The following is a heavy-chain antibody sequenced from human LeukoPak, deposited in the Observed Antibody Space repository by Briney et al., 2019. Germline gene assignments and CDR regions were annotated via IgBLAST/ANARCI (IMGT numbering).Heavy chain of an antibody. Sequence: SETLSLTCAVYGGSFSGYYWSWIRQPPGKGLEWIGEINHSGSTNYNPSLKSRVTISVDTSKNQFSLKLSSVTAADTAVYYCARHAFAWLTPFDYWGQGTLVTVSS. D-gene: IGHD6-19*01. CDR2: INHSGST. CDR1: GGSFSGYY. CDR3: ARHAFAWLTPFDY. V-gene: IGHV4-34*01. J-gene: IGHJ4*02.